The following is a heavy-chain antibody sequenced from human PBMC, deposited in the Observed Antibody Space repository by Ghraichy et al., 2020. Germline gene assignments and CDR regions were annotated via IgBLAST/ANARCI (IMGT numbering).Heavy chain of an antibody. Sequence: SETLSLTCTVSGGSISSSSYYWGWIRQPPGKGLEWIGSIYYSGSTYYNPSLKSRVTISVDTSKNQFSLKLSSVTAADTAVYYCARHGDWGTWELHWFDPWGQGTLVTVSS. D-gene: IGHD1-26*01. J-gene: IGHJ5*02. CDR2: IYYSGST. CDR3: ARHGDWGTWELHWFDP. V-gene: IGHV4-39*01. CDR1: GGSISSSSYY.